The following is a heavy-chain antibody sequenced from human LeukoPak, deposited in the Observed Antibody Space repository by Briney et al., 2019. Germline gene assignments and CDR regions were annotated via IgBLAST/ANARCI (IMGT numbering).Heavy chain of an antibody. CDR3: ARGSRSSGWFDY. D-gene: IGHD6-19*01. CDR2: IYSGGST. J-gene: IGHJ4*02. CDR1: GVTVSCHY. V-gene: IGHV3-53*01. Sequence: GALKLPCSTSGVTVSCHYMNWVRQAPGKGLEWVSVIYSGGSTYYADSVKGRFTISRDNSKNTLYLQMNSLRAEDTAVYYCARGSRSSGWFDYWGQGTLVTVSS.